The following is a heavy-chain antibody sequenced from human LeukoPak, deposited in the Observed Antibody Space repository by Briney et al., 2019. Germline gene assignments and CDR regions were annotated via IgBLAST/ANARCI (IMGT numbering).Heavy chain of an antibody. D-gene: IGHD6-13*01. V-gene: IGHV3-21*01. CDR1: GFTFSSYS. J-gene: IGHJ4*02. Sequence: GGSLRLSCAASGFTFSSYSMNWVRQAPGKGLEWVSSISGNSGYIYYADSVKGRFTISRDNAKNSLYLQMNSLRAEDTAVYYCARDLMGIAYRGAFYYWGQGTLVTVSS. CDR3: ARDLMGIAYRGAFYY. CDR2: ISGNSGYI.